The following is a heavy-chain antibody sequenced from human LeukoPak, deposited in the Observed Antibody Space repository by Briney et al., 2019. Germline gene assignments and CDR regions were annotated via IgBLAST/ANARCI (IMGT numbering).Heavy chain of an antibody. CDR3: ARHGHRNEYNSPGVDY. Sequence: SETLSLTCTVSGGSTGSGSYFWGWIRQPPGKGLEWVGSMFYSGATYYDPSLKSRVTISVDTSKTQFSLQLSSVTAADTAVYYCARHGHRNEYNSPGVDYWGQGTLVTVSS. V-gene: IGHV4-39*01. D-gene: IGHD6-6*01. CDR1: GGSTGSGSYF. J-gene: IGHJ4*02. CDR2: MFYSGAT.